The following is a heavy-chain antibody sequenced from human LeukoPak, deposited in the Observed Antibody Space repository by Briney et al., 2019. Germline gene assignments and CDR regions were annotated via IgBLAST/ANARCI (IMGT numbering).Heavy chain of an antibody. Sequence: KPSETLSLTCADYGGSFSGYYWSWIRQPPGKGLEWIGYIYYSGSTNYNPSLKSRVTISVDTSKNQFSLKLSSVTAADTAVYYCARHSRSSSNWGQGTLVTVSS. CDR1: GGSFSGYY. CDR2: IYYSGST. CDR3: ARHSRSSSN. D-gene: IGHD6-6*01. V-gene: IGHV4-59*01. J-gene: IGHJ4*02.